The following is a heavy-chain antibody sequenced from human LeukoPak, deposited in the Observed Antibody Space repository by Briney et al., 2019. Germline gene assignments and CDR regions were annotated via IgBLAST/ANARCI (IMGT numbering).Heavy chain of an antibody. D-gene: IGHD6-19*01. J-gene: IGHJ1*01. CDR3: AIVGPGYSSGPEYEYFHH. V-gene: IGHV3-33*03. CDR2: IWYDGNKK. Sequence: GGSLRLSCTASGFTFSSYGMHWVRQAPGKGLEWVAVIWYDGNKKDYADSVKGRFTIYRDNSKNTLYLQMNSLRAEDTVVYYCAIVGPGYSSGPEYEYFHHWGQGTLVTVSS. CDR1: GFTFSSYG.